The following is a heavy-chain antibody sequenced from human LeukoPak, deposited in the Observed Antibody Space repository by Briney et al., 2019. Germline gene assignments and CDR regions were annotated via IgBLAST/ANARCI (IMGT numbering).Heavy chain of an antibody. J-gene: IGHJ4*02. V-gene: IGHV4-31*03. D-gene: IGHD1-26*01. CDR2: IYYSGST. CDR1: GGSISSGGYY. CDR3: ARDTSSGSYFDH. Sequence: TSETLSLTCTVSGGSISSGGYYWSWIRQHPGKGLEWIGYIYYSGSTYYNPSLKSRVTISVDTSKNQFSLKLSSVTAADTAVYYCARDTSSGSYFDHWGQGTLVTVSS.